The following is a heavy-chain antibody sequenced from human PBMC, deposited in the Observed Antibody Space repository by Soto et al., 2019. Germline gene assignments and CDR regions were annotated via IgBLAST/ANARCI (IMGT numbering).Heavy chain of an antibody. D-gene: IGHD2-2*01. V-gene: IGHV1-3*05. CDR2: INAGNGYT. CDR1: GYTFTIYA. CDR3: AGGSRPGPAYGMAV. J-gene: IGHJ6*02. Sequence: QVQLVQSGAEEKKPGASVKLSCKTSGYTFTIYAMHWVRQAPGQRLEWMGWINAGNGYTQYSQNFQGRVTLSRDKSASRRYTELSSLRSENTALYYWAGGSRPGPAYGMAVWGQGTTVTVSS.